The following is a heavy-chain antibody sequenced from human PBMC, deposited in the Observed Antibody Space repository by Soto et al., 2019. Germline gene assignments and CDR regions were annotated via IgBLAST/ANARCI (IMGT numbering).Heavy chain of an antibody. CDR3: ARGLAPGDY. CDR2: INPSGGST. V-gene: IGHV1-46*03. J-gene: IGHJ4*02. CDR1: GYTLTSYY. Sequence: ASVKVSCKASGYTLTSYYIHWVRQAPGQGLEWMGIINPSGGSTNYAQNFQGRVTITRDTSTSTVYMDLSSLRSEDTAVYYCARGLAPGDYWGQGTLVTVSS.